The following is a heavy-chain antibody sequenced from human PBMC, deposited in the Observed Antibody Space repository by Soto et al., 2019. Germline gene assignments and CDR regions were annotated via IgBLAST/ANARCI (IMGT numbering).Heavy chain of an antibody. Sequence: QVQLVQSGAEVKKPGASVKVSCKASGYTFTGYYMHWVRQAPGQGLEWMGWINPNSGGTNYAQKFQGWVTMTRDTSISTAYMERSRLRSDDTAVYYCARGHRGFWSGYNWFDPWGQGTLVTVSS. CDR2: INPNSGGT. CDR1: GYTFTGYY. V-gene: IGHV1-2*04. J-gene: IGHJ5*02. D-gene: IGHD3-3*01. CDR3: ARGHRGFWSGYNWFDP.